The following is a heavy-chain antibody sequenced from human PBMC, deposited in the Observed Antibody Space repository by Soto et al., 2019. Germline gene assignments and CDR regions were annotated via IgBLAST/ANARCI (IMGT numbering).Heavy chain of an antibody. D-gene: IGHD2-15*01. CDR1: GFSLSTSGVG. Sequence: QITLKESGPTLVKPTQTLTLTCTFSGFSLSTSGVGVGWIRQPPGKALEWLALIYWDDDKRYSPSLKSRLTIPSDTPQHHVVLHMPHIHPVHTATYYSAHRRRFSRGNRCYSICFDPWGQGTLVTVSS. V-gene: IGHV2-5*02. CDR3: AHRRRFSRGNRCYSICFDP. CDR2: IYWDDDK. J-gene: IGHJ5*02.